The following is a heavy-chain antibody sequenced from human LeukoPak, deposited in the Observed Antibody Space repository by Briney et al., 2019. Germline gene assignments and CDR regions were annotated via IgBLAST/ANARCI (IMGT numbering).Heavy chain of an antibody. D-gene: IGHD3-10*01. CDR1: GGSISSSNW. J-gene: IGHJ4*02. CDR2: IYHSGST. V-gene: IGHV4-4*02. CDR3: ASRSPYYYGSGSYYWNY. Sequence: PSGTLSLTCAVSGGSISSSNWWSWVRQPPGKGLEWFGEIYHSGSTNYNPSLKSRVTISVDKSKNQFSLKLSSVTAADTAVYYCASRSPYYYGSGSYYWNYWGQGTLVTVSS.